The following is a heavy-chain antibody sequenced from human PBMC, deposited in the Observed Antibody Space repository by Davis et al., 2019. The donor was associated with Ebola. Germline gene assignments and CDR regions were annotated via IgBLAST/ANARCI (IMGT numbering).Heavy chain of an antibody. Sequence: GESLKISCAASGFSVTSNYMSWVRQAPGQGLEWVSVIFGGGSTHYADSVKGRFTISRDNSKNTLYLQMNSLRAEDTAVYYCAIKAGYWGQGTLVTVSS. V-gene: IGHV3-53*01. D-gene: IGHD6-25*01. CDR1: GFSVTSNY. J-gene: IGHJ4*02. CDR3: AIKAGY. CDR2: IFGGGST.